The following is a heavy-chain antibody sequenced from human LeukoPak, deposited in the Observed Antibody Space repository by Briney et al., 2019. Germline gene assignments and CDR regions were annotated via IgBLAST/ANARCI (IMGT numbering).Heavy chain of an antibody. V-gene: IGHV3-23*01. CDR3: ARERNLEIAVAGTIFNY. Sequence: GGSLRLSCAASGFTFNTYAMSWVRQAPGKGLEWVSAISGSGGSTYYADSVKGRFTISRDNSKNTLYLQMKSLRAEDTAVYYCARERNLEIAVAGTIFNYWGQGTLVTVSS. CDR1: GFTFNTYA. J-gene: IGHJ4*02. D-gene: IGHD6-19*01. CDR2: ISGSGGST.